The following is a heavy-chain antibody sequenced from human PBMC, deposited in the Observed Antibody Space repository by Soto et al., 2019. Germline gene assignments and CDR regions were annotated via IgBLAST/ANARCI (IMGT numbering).Heavy chain of an antibody. V-gene: IGHV3-23*01. J-gene: IGHJ4*02. CDR1: GFTFTYYA. D-gene: IGHD2-2*01. Sequence: LSLSCTASGFTFTYYAFSLVRQAPGKGLEWVSAISANGQGIYYADSVRGRFTISRDNSKNTVFLHMDSLRAEDTAVYYCAKDRDYPRDQFHYWGQGTLVTVSS. CDR3: AKDRDYPRDQFHY. CDR2: ISANGQGI.